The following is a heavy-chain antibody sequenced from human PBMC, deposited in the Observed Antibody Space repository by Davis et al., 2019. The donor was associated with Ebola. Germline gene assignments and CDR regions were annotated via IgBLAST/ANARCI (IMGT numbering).Heavy chain of an antibody. CDR1: VFSLSTSGVG. CDR3: SNLRWLQYNY. CDR2: IYWDDDK. J-gene: IGHJ4*02. D-gene: IGHD5-24*01. Sequence: SGPTLVHPTQPLTLTCTFPVFSLSTSGVGVGWIRQPPGKALEWLALIYWDDDKRYSPSLKSRLTITKDTSKSQVVLTMTNMDPVDTATYYCSNLRWLQYNYWGQGTLVTVSS. V-gene: IGHV2-5*02.